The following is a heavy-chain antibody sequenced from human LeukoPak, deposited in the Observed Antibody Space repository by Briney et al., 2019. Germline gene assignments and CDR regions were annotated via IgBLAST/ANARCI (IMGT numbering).Heavy chain of an antibody. D-gene: IGHD3-16*01. V-gene: IGHV3-11*04. J-gene: IGHJ4*02. CDR1: GFTFSDYY. Sequence: KPGGSLRLSCAASGFTFSDYYMSWIRQAPGKGLEWFAYISSSGNTRYYADSVKGRFTISRDNAKNSLYLQVNSLRAEDTAVYYCAWGGMAAFDSWGQGTLVTVSS. CDR2: ISSSGNTR. CDR3: AWGGMAAFDS.